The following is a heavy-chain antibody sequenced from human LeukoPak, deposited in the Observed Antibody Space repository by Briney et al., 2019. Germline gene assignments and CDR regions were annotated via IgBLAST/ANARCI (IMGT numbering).Heavy chain of an antibody. CDR2: ISSSGSTI. Sequence: GGSLRLSCAASGFTFSSYEMSWVRQAPGKGLEWVSYISSSGSTIYYADPVKGRFTISRDNAKNSLYLQMNSLRAEDTAVYYCARQIWDSESDYWGQGTLVTVSS. J-gene: IGHJ4*02. V-gene: IGHV3-48*03. CDR1: GFTFSSYE. D-gene: IGHD1-26*01. CDR3: ARQIWDSESDY.